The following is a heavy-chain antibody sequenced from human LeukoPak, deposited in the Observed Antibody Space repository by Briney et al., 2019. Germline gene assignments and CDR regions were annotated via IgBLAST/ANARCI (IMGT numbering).Heavy chain of an antibody. J-gene: IGHJ6*02. Sequence: PGGSLRLSCAASGFTFSSYTMRWARQTPGKGLEWVSTITGNPIYTYYSDSVKGRFTVSRDNAKNSLYLQMNSLRDEDTAVYYCARDPGSSSSYYGMDVWGQGTTVTVSS. CDR2: ITGNPIYT. CDR3: ARDPGSSSSYYGMDV. V-gene: IGHV3-21*01. D-gene: IGHD6-6*01. CDR1: GFTFSSYT.